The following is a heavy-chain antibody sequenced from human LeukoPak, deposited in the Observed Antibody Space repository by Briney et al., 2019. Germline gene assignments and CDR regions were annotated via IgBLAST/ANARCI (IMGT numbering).Heavy chain of an antibody. CDR2: ISYDGSSE. J-gene: IGHJ4*02. Sequence: GGSLRLSCAASGFTFSSYAMRWVRQAPGQGLEWVAVISYDGSSEYYADSVKGRFIISRDNSKNTLYPQMNSLRAEDTAVYYCARDPLTYGSGRYYQAFDYWGQGTLVTVSS. V-gene: IGHV3-30-3*01. CDR1: GFTFSSYA. CDR3: ARDPLTYGSGRYYQAFDY. D-gene: IGHD3-10*01.